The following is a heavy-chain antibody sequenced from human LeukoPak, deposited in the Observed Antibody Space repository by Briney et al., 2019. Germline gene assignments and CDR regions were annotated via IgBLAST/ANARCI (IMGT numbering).Heavy chain of an antibody. J-gene: IGHJ4*02. V-gene: IGHV3-7*01. CDR3: ARAPGGNYYGVDNY. CDR1: RFTFSSYW. D-gene: IGHD1-26*01. CDR2: IKQDGSEK. Sequence: GGSLRLSCAASRFTFSSYWMSWVRQAPGKGLEWVANIKQDGSEKYYVDSVKGRFTISRDNAKNTLYLQMNSLRAEDTAVYYCARAPGGNYYGVDNYWGQGTLVTVSS.